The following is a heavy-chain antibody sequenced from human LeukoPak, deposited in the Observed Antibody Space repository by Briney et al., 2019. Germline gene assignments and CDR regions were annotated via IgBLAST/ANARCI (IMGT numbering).Heavy chain of an antibody. J-gene: IGHJ6*02. Sequence: SLRLSCAASGFTFDDYAMHWVRQAPGKGLEWVSGISWNSGSIGYADSVKGRFTISRDNAKNSLYLQMNSLRAEDTALYYCAKETTPGDYYYYGMDVWGQGTTVTVSS. V-gene: IGHV3-9*01. CDR3: AKETTPGDYYYYGMDV. D-gene: IGHD1-7*01. CDR2: ISWNSGSI. CDR1: GFTFDDYA.